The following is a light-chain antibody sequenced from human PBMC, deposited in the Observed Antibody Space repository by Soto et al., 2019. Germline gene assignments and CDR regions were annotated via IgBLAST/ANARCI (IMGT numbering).Light chain of an antibody. CDR1: QRISSW. CDR3: QQYNSYSRT. Sequence: DIQMTQSPSTLSASVGDRVTIICRASQRISSWLAWYQQKGGKAPKLLISKASNLDSGVPSRFSGSGSGTEFTLTISSLQPDDLATYYCQQYNSYSRTFGQGTKVDIK. V-gene: IGKV1-5*03. J-gene: IGKJ1*01. CDR2: KAS.